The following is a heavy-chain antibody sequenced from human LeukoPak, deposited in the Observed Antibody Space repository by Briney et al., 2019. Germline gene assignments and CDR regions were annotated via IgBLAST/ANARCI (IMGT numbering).Heavy chain of an antibody. V-gene: IGHV3-73*01. J-gene: IGHJ6*04. D-gene: IGHD2-2*01. Sequence: PGGSLKLSCAASGFTFSGSAMHWVRQASGKGLEWVGRIRSKANSYATAYAASVKGRFTISRDDSKNTAYLQMNSLKTEDTAVYYCTRQSPSNYCSSTSCPYYYYYVMDVWGKGTTVTVSS. CDR1: GFTFSGSA. CDR2: IRSKANSYAT. CDR3: TRQSPSNYCSSTSCPYYYYYVMDV.